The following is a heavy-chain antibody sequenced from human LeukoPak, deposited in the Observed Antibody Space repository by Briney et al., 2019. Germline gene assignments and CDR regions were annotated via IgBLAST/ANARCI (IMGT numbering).Heavy chain of an antibody. D-gene: IGHD3-22*01. V-gene: IGHV3-11*04. CDR3: ARGRSSGYYFDY. CDR2: IRSSGSTI. J-gene: IGHJ4*02. CDR1: GFTFSDYY. Sequence: GGPLRLSCAASGFTFSDYYMNWIRQAPGKGLEWVSYIRSSGSTIYYADSVKGRFTISRDNAKNSLYLQMNSLRAEDTAVYYCARGRSSGYYFDYWGQGTLVTVSS.